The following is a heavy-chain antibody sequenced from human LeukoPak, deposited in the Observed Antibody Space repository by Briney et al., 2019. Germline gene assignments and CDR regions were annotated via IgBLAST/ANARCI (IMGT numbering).Heavy chain of an antibody. CDR3: ARGAVDTAIVNWFDP. D-gene: IGHD5-18*01. V-gene: IGHV1-46*01. Sequence: ASVKVSCKASGYTFTSYYMHWVRQAPGQGLEWMGIINPSGGSTSYAQKFQGRVTMTRDTSTSTAYMELSSLRSEDTAVYYCARGAVDTAIVNWFDPWGQETLVTVSS. J-gene: IGHJ5*02. CDR1: GYTFTSYY. CDR2: INPSGGST.